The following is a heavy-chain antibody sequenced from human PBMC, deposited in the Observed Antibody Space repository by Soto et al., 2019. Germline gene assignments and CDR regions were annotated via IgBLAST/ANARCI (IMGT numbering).Heavy chain of an antibody. CDR3: ARDLWGYCGTDCYPLDV. CDR1: GDSISGAGYY. V-gene: IGHV4-31*03. Sequence: PSETLSLTCTVSGDSISGAGYYWTCMRQHPGKGLEWIGYIYYSGSTYYNPSLKSRVTISIDTSKNQFSVNLSSVSAAATAVYYCARDLWGYCGTDCYPLDVWGQGTTVTVSS. CDR2: IYYSGST. D-gene: IGHD2-21*02. J-gene: IGHJ6*02.